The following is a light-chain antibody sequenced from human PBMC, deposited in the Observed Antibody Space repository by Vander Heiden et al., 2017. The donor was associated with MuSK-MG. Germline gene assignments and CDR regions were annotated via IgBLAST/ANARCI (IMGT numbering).Light chain of an antibody. Sequence: SYVLTQPPSVSVAPGQPARITCGGNNIGSKSVHWYQQKPGQAPVLVVYDDRDRPSGIPERFSGSNSGNTATLTISRVEAGDEADYYCQVWDSSSDNWVFGGGTKLTVL. CDR3: QVWDSSSDNWV. CDR2: DDR. V-gene: IGLV3-21*02. J-gene: IGLJ3*02. CDR1: NIGSKS.